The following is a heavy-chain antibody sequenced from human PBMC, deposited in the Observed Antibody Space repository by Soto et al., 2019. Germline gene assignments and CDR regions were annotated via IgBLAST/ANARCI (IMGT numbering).Heavy chain of an antibody. CDR3: ARGLELRPREYYFDY. J-gene: IGHJ4*02. D-gene: IGHD1-7*01. Sequence: PSETLSLTCTVSGGSISSGDYYWSWIRQPPGKGLEWIGYIYYSGSTYYNPSLKSRVTISVDTSKNQFSLKLSSVTAADTAVYYCARGLELRPREYYFDYWGQGTLVTVSS. CDR2: IYYSGST. V-gene: IGHV4-30-4*08. CDR1: GGSISSGDYY.